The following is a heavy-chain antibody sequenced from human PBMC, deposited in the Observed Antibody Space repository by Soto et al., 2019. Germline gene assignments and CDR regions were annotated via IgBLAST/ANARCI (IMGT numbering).Heavy chain of an antibody. CDR2: IYYSGST. D-gene: IGHD3-10*01. J-gene: IGHJ4*02. Sequence: QVQLQESGPGLVKPSQTLSLTCTVSGGSISSGGYYWSWIRQHPGKGLEWIGYIYYSGSTYYNPSLKSRVTISVDTSKNQFSLKLSSVTAADTAVYYCARGGGFPRGMVRGVHHFSNWGQGTLVTVSS. CDR3: ARGGGFPRGMVRGVHHFSN. V-gene: IGHV4-31*03. CDR1: GGSISSGGYY.